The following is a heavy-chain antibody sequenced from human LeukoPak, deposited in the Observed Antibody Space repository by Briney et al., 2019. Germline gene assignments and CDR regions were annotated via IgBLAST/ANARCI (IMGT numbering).Heavy chain of an antibody. J-gene: IGHJ6*03. V-gene: IGHV4-39*07. Sequence: PSETLSLTCTVSGGSLSSGTYYWGWVRQPPGKGLEWIGTIYYSGTTYYNPSLKSRVTISIDTSKNHFSLKLSSVTAADTAIYYCARDFSSSSTVYYYYYMDVWGKGTTVTVSS. CDR2: IYYSGTT. CDR1: GGSLSSGTYY. CDR3: ARDFSSSSTVYYYYYMDV. D-gene: IGHD6-6*01.